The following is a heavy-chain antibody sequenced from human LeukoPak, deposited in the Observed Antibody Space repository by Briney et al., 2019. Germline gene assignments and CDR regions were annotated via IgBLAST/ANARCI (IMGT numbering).Heavy chain of an antibody. CDR2: INPNSGGT. CDR1: GYTFTGYY. D-gene: IGHD3-10*01. Sequence: ASVKVSCKASGYTFTGYYMHWVRQAPGQGLEWMGWINPNSGGTNYAQKFQGRVTMTRDTSISTAYMELGRLRSDDTAVYCCARAGLVRGVIREGGNWFDPWGQGTLVTVSS. V-gene: IGHV1-2*02. J-gene: IGHJ5*02. CDR3: ARAGLVRGVIREGGNWFDP.